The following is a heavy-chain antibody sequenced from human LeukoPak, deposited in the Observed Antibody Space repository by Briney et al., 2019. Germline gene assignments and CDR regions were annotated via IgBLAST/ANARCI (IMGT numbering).Heavy chain of an antibody. D-gene: IGHD4-17*01. J-gene: IGHJ4*02. CDR2: ISWNGGSI. CDR1: GFSFEDYA. CDR3: AKDIAYGDYQAFDY. Sequence: GGSLRLSCAASGFSFEDYAMHWVRQAPGKGLEWVSGISWNGGSIGYTDSVKGRFTISRDNAKNSLYLQMNSLRAEDTALYYCAKDIAYGDYQAFDYWGQGTLVTVSS. V-gene: IGHV3-9*01.